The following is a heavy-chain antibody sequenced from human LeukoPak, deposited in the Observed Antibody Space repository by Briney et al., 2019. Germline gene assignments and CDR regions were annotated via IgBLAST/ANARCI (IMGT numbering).Heavy chain of an antibody. Sequence: KPSETLSLTCTVSGGSISSSGYYWGWIRQPPGKGLEWIGSIYYGGSTYYNPSLKSRVTISVDTSKNQFSLKLSSVTAADTAMYYCARKYCSGGDCYSNYWGQGTLVTVSP. J-gene: IGHJ4*02. D-gene: IGHD2-15*01. CDR1: GGSISSSGYY. CDR3: ARKYCSGGDCYSNY. V-gene: IGHV4-39*01. CDR2: IYYGGST.